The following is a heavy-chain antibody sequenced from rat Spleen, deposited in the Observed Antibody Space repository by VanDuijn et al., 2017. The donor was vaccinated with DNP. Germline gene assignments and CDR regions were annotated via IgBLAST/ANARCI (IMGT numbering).Heavy chain of an antibody. CDR1: GFTFSDFN. J-gene: IGHJ2*01. CDR2: ITYDDSST. V-gene: IGHV5-7*01. Sequence: EVQLVESGGGLVQPGRSLKLSCAASGFTFSDFNMAWVRQAPKKGLEWVATITYDDSSTYYRDSVKGRFTISRDNAKTTLYLQMDSLRSEDTATYYCAGYYGSSFDYWGQGVMVTVSS. D-gene: IGHD1-6*01. CDR3: AGYYGSSFDY.